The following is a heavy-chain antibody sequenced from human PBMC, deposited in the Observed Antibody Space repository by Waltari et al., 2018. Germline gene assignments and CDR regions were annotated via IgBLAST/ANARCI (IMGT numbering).Heavy chain of an antibody. Sequence: QVQLQQWGAGLLKPSETLSLTCVVNGVSFTAFYWSWVRQPPGKGLEWIGDSNQGETTQYNPSLSGRVTSSVDRSRNQFSLTLTSVTAADTAVYYCARGQGEGADVWAQGTAVTVS. CDR3: ARGQGEGADV. J-gene: IGHJ6*02. CDR1: GVSFTAFY. D-gene: IGHD3-16*01. CDR2: SNQGETT. V-gene: IGHV4-34*01.